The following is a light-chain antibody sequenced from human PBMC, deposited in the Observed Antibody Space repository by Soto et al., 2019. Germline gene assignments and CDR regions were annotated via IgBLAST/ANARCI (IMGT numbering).Light chain of an antibody. CDR3: SSYTTSYTQV. CDR2: EVS. V-gene: IGLV2-14*01. CDR1: SSDVGGYNY. J-gene: IGLJ3*02. Sequence: QSALTQPASVSGSPGQWITISCTGTSSDVGGYNYVSWYQHHPGKAPKLMIYEVSNRPSGVSNRFSGSKSGNTASLSISGLQAEDEADYYCSSYTTSYTQVFGGGTKLTVL.